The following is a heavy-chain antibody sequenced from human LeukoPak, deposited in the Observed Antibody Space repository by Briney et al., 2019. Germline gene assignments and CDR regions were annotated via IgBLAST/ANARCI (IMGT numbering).Heavy chain of an antibody. V-gene: IGHV4-59*01. CDR1: GFTFSDYY. CDR2: IYYSGSA. J-gene: IGHJ4*02. CDR3: ARAGGVKTAALDLDY. Sequence: GSLRLSCAASGFTFSDYYMSWIRQAPGKGLEWIGNIYYSGSANHNPSLKSRVTISRDTSKNQFSLKLTSVTTADTAVYYCARAGGVKTAALDLDYWGQGTLVIVSS. D-gene: IGHD6-25*01.